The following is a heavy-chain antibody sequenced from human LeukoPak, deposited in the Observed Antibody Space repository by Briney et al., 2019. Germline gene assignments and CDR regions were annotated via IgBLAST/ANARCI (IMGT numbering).Heavy chain of an antibody. D-gene: IGHD2-21*01. CDR3: APGLVLYFAY. CDR2: ISSDSTT. Sequence: GGSLRLSCVVSGFTFSGSAMSWVRQAPGKGLEWVSAISSDSTTYYADSVKGRFTISRDNSKNTVYLQMNSLGAEDSAIYYCAPGLVLYFAYWGQGTLVTVSS. V-gene: IGHV3-23*01. CDR1: GFTFSGSA. J-gene: IGHJ4*02.